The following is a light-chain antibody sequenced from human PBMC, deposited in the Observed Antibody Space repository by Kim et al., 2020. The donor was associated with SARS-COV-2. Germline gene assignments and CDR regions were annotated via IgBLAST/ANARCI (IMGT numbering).Light chain of an antibody. CDR2: DVS. J-gene: IGLJ1*01. Sequence: QSALTQPASVSGSPGQSITISCTGTSSDVGGYNYVSWYQQYPGKAPKFMIYDVSKRPSGVSNRFSGSKSGNTASLTISGLQAEDEADYYCSSYTSSRTSVFGTGTKVTVL. V-gene: IGLV2-14*01. CDR3: SSYTSSRTSV. CDR1: SSDVGGYNY.